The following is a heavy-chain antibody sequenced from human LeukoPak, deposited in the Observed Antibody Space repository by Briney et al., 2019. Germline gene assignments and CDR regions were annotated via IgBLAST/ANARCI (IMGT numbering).Heavy chain of an antibody. CDR1: GYSISSGYY. CDR2: IYNSGST. D-gene: IGHD6-13*01. Sequence: SETLSLTCTVSGYSISSGYYWGWIWQAPGKGLEWIGSIYNSGSTYYNPSLKSRVTISVDMSKNQFSLKMSSVTAADTAVYYCARDSVRVIAAASYYYYYYMDVWGKGTTVTISS. V-gene: IGHV4-38-2*02. CDR3: ARDSVRVIAAASYYYYYYMDV. J-gene: IGHJ6*03.